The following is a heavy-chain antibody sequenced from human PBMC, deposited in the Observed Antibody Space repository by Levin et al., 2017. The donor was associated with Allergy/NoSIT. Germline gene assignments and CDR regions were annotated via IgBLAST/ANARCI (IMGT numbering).Heavy chain of an antibody. Sequence: PGGSLRLSCAASGFTFSSYAMTWVRQAPGKGLEWVSAITGGGGTYYADSVKGRFTISRDNSKNTMYLQMNSLRAEDTAVYYCAKGPYGSSTYYYDRWGQGTLVTVSS. D-gene: IGHD3-22*01. J-gene: IGHJ4*02. V-gene: IGHV3-23*01. CDR1: GFTFSSYA. CDR2: ITGGGGT. CDR3: AKGPYGSSTYYYDR.